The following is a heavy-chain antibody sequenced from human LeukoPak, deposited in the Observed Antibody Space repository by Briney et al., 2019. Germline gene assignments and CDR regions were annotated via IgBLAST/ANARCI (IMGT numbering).Heavy chain of an antibody. CDR1: GFTFSSYS. CDR3: ARDFGPVNWFDP. V-gene: IGHV3-21*01. J-gene: IGHJ5*02. CDR2: ISSSSSYI. Sequence: GGSLRLSCAASGFTFSSYSMNWVRQAPGKGLEWVSSISSSSSYIYYADSVKGRFTISRDNAKNPLYLQMNSLRAEDTAVYYCARDFGPVNWFDPWGQGTLVTVSS. D-gene: IGHD3-10*01.